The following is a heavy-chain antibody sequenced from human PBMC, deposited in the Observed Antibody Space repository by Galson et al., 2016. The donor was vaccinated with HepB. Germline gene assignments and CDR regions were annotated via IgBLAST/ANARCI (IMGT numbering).Heavy chain of an antibody. CDR1: GYRFTTSW. Sequence: QSGAEVKKPGESLKISCQCSGYRFTTSWIAWVRQMPGKGLEWIGVIYPVDSDVRYTSSFRGQVTISAAKSISTAYLQWNSLQASDTAIYYCAKHFYYGARCYSMDGWGQGTTVTVSS. V-gene: IGHV5-51*01. CDR2: IYPVDSDV. D-gene: IGHD4-17*01. J-gene: IGHJ6*02. CDR3: AKHFYYGARCYSMDG.